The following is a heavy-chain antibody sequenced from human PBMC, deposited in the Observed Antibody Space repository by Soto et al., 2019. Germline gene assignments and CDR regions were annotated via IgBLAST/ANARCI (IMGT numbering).Heavy chain of an antibody. CDR3: AREYSNSPEAFDI. J-gene: IGHJ4*02. CDR1: RGSINRGDYY. D-gene: IGHD1-26*01. V-gene: IGHV4-30-4*02. Sequence: SETLSLTCTVSRGSINRGDYYWNWIRQPPGKGLEWIGYIYYSGTTSYNPSLKSRVTISLDTSKNQFSLKLTSVTAADTAVFYCAREYSNSPEAFDIWGQGSLVTVSS. CDR2: IYYSGTT.